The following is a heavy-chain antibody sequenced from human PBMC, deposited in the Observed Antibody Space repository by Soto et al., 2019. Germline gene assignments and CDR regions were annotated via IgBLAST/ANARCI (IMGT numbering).Heavy chain of an antibody. Sequence: ASETLSLTCTVSGGSLSTTDHYWGWIRQSPGKGLEWIGSIYYTGTTYYNLSLQSRVSIYVDTSRNQYSLNLRSMTAADTAIYYCVRQVTYDILAPPYLLXSWGQGTLVTVSS. CDR2: IYYTGTT. J-gene: IGHJ4*02. CDR1: GGSLSTTDHY. CDR3: VRQVTYDILAPPYLLXS. D-gene: IGHD3-9*01. V-gene: IGHV4-39*01.